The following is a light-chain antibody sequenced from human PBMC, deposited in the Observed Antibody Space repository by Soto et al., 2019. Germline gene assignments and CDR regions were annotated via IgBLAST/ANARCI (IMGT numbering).Light chain of an antibody. CDR2: EVS. CDR3: CSYGGRTTL. V-gene: IGLV2-23*02. Sequence: QSALTQPASVSGSPGQSITISCTGTSSDVGSYNLVSWYQQLPGNAPKLIIYEVSKRPSGVSNRFSGSESGNTASLTISGLQAEEEADYYCCSYGGRTTLFGTGTKVTVL. CDR1: SSDVGSYNL. J-gene: IGLJ1*01.